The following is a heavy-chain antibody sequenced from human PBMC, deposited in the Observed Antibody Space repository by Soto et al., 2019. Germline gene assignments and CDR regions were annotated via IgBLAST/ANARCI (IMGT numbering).Heavy chain of an antibody. V-gene: IGHV3-11*04. Sequence: PGGSLRLSCAASGFTFSDYYMSWIRQAPGKGLEWVSYISSSGSTIYYADSVKGRFTISRDNAKNSLYLQMNSLRDEDTAVYYCARVSGFWTGFTPFDYWGQGTLVTVSS. J-gene: IGHJ4*02. CDR2: ISSSGSTI. D-gene: IGHD3-3*01. CDR1: GFTFSDYY. CDR3: ARVSGFWTGFTPFDY.